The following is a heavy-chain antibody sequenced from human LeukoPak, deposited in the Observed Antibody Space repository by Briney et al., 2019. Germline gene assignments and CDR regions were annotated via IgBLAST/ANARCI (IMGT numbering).Heavy chain of an antibody. V-gene: IGHV3-7*03. CDR2: INHNGNVY. D-gene: IGHD3-16*01. Sequence: GGSLRLSCAASGFTFSSYWMNWARQAPGKGLEWVASINHNGNVYYYVDSVKGRFTISRDNAKNSLYLQMSNSRAEDTAVYFCARGGGLDVWGQGATVTVSS. CDR3: ARGGGLDV. CDR1: GFTFSSYW. J-gene: IGHJ6*02.